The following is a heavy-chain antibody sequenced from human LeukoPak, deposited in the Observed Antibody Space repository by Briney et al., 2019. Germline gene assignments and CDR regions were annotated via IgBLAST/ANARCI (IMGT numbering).Heavy chain of an antibody. CDR2: ISHIGRT. V-gene: IGHV4-59*11. Sequence: PSETLSLTCAVSGDSFSSHYWTWIRKSPGTGLEWTGYISHIGRTNYNPSLKSRVTISIDTSKNQFSLKLRSVTAADTAVYYCARDLVTVTKGFDIWGQGTMVSASS. CDR1: GDSFSSHY. CDR3: ARDLVTVTKGFDI. J-gene: IGHJ3*02. D-gene: IGHD4-17*01.